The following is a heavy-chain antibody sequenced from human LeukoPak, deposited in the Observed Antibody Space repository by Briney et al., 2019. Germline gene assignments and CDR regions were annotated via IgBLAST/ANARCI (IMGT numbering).Heavy chain of an antibody. CDR2: ISSSGSTI. Sequence: PGGSLRLSCAVSGFTVSNNYMNWVRQAPGKGLEWVSYISSSGSTIYYADSVKGRFTISRDNAKNSLYLQMNSLRAEDTAVYYCARDRDILTGYYAFDYWGQGTLVTVSS. V-gene: IGHV3-11*04. D-gene: IGHD3-9*01. CDR3: ARDRDILTGYYAFDY. CDR1: GFTVSNNY. J-gene: IGHJ4*02.